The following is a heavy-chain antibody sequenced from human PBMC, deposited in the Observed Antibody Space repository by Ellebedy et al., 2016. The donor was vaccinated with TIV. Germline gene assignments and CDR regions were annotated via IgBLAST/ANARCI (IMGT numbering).Heavy chain of an antibody. CDR3: ARRASYGDYAVQVNPWFDP. CDR2: INGDGSSV. J-gene: IGHJ5*02. Sequence: GGSLRLSCAASGFAFSSYWMHWVRQAPGKGLVWVSRINGDGSSVSYADSVKGRFTISRDTAKTTLYLQMNSLRVEDTAVYYCARRASYGDYAVQVNPWFDPWGQGTLVTVSS. CDR1: GFAFSSYW. D-gene: IGHD4-17*01. V-gene: IGHV3-74*01.